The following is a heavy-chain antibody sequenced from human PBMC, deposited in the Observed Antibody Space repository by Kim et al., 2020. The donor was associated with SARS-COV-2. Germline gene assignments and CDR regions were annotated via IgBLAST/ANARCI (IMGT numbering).Heavy chain of an antibody. CDR2: ISYDGSNK. CDR3: ARDGKVYSRGYYYYGMDV. V-gene: IGHV3-30*04. D-gene: IGHD6-13*01. Sequence: GGSLRLSCAASGFTFSSYAMHWVRQAPGKGLEWVAVISYDGSNKYYADSVKGRFTISRDNSKNTLYLQMNSLRAEDTAVYYCARDGKVYSRGYYYYGMDVWGQGTTVTVSS. J-gene: IGHJ6*02. CDR1: GFTFSSYA.